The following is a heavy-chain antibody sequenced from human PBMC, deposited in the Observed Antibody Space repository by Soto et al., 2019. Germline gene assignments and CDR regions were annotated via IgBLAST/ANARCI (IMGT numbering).Heavy chain of an antibody. D-gene: IGHD2-15*01. CDR1: GYTFTSYG. CDR3: ARDWDFGFDCSGGSCYSGWFDP. CDR2: ISAYNGNT. Sequence: ASVKVSCKASGYTFTSYGISWVRQAPGQGLEWMGWISAYNGNTNYAQKLQGRVTMTTDTSTSTAYMELRSLRSDDTAVYYCARDWDFGFDCSGGSCYSGWFDPWGQGTLVTVSS. J-gene: IGHJ5*02. V-gene: IGHV1-18*01.